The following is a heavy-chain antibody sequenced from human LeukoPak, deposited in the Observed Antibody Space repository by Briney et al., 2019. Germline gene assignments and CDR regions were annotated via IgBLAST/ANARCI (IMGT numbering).Heavy chain of an antibody. Sequence: PSETLSLTCAVSGGSISSSNWWSWVRQPPGKGLEWIGEIYHSGSTNYNPSLKSRVTISVDTSKNQFSLKLSSVTAADTAVYYCARARPLDYGSGSNDAFDIWGQGTMVTVSS. J-gene: IGHJ3*02. V-gene: IGHV4-4*02. D-gene: IGHD3-10*01. CDR3: ARARPLDYGSGSNDAFDI. CDR1: GGSISSSNW. CDR2: IYHSGST.